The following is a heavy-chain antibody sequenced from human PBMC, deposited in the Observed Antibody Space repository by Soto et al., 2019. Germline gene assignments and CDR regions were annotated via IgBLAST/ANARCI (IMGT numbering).Heavy chain of an antibody. CDR3: ARQEYYDSSGYYLGGNWFDP. Sequence: SETLSLTCTVSGGSISSSSYYWGWIRQPPGKGLEWIGSIYYSGSTYYNPSLKSRVTISVDTSKNQFSLKLSSVTAADTAVYYRARQEYYDSSGYYLGGNWFDPWGQGTLVTVSS. V-gene: IGHV4-39*01. J-gene: IGHJ5*02. CDR1: GGSISSSSYY. CDR2: IYYSGST. D-gene: IGHD3-22*01.